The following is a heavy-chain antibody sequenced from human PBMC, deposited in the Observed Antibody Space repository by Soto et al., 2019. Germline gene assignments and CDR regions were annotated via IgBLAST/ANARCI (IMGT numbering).Heavy chain of an antibody. V-gene: IGHV4-4*02. Sequence: QVQLQESGPGLVKPSGTLSLTCAVSGGSISSSNWWSWVRQPPGKGLEWIGEIYHSGSTNYNPSLKRRVTISVDKSKHQFSLKLSSVTAADTAVYYCARDGLGYCSGGSCEAGFDPWGQGTLVTVSS. CDR3: ARDGLGYCSGGSCEAGFDP. CDR1: GGSISSSNW. CDR2: IYHSGST. J-gene: IGHJ5*02. D-gene: IGHD2-15*01.